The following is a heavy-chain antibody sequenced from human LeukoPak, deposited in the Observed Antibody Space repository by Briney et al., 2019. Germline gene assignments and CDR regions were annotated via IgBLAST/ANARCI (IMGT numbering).Heavy chain of an antibody. CDR3: ARHMPHYFDY. Sequence: XRLSXXXXGXTXXTFGMXWVRQAPGKGLEWVAIIWYDGSSKYYADSVKGRFTVSRDNSKNTLYLQMNSLRAEDTAVYYCARHMPHYFDYWGQGTLVTVSS. CDR1: GXTXXTFG. V-gene: IGHV3-33*01. CDR2: IWYDGSSK. J-gene: IGHJ4*02. D-gene: IGHD2-2*01.